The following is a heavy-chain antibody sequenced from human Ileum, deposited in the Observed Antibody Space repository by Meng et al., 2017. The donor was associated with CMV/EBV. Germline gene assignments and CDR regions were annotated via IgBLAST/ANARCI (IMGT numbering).Heavy chain of an antibody. Sequence: GGSLRLSCAASGFTFRTYEMNWVRQAPGKGLEWVSYSSASGGTTYYADSVRGRFTISRDNAKNSLYLQMNSLRAEDTAVYYCARRDWYLDLWGRGTLVTVSS. V-gene: IGHV3-48*03. CDR2: SSASGGTT. J-gene: IGHJ2*01. CDR3: ARRDWYLDL. CDR1: GFTFRTYE.